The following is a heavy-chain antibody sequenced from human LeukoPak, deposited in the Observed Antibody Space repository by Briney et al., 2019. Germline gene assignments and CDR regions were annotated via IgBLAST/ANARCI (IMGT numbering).Heavy chain of an antibody. CDR2: IYPGDSDT. V-gene: IGHV5-51*01. J-gene: IGHJ4*02. CDR3: ARRVSSGPHGLDY. D-gene: IGHD6-19*01. Sequence: GESLKISCKGSGYSFTSYWIGWVRQMSGKGLEWMGIIYPGDSDTRYSPSFQGQVTISADKSISTAYLQWGSLKASDTAMYYCARRVSSGPHGLDYWGQGTLVTVSS. CDR1: GYSFTSYW.